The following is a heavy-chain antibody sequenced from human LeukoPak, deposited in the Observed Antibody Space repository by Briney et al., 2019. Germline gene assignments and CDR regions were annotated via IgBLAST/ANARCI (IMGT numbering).Heavy chain of an antibody. CDR3: ARPKYSSSWYDY. Sequence: SETLSLTCTVSGGSISSYYWSWIRQPPGKGLEWIGEINHSGSTNYNPSLKSRVTISVDTSKNQFSLKLSSVTAADTAVYHCARPKYSSSWYDYWGQGTLVTVSS. CDR1: GGSISSYY. J-gene: IGHJ4*02. CDR2: INHSGST. D-gene: IGHD6-13*01. V-gene: IGHV4-34*01.